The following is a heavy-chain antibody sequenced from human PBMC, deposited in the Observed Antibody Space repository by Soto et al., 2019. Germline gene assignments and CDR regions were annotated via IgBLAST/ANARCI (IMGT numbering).Heavy chain of an antibody. CDR3: ARPAYCGGDCYHDAFDI. V-gene: IGHV4-39*01. CDR2: IYYSGST. D-gene: IGHD2-21*02. J-gene: IGHJ3*02. CDR1: GGSISSSSYY. Sequence: SETLSLTCTVSGGSISSSSYYWGWIRQPPGKGLEWIGSIYYSGSTYYNPSLKSRVTISVDTSKNQFSLKLSSVTAADTAVYYWARPAYCGGDCYHDAFDIWGQGTMVTVSS.